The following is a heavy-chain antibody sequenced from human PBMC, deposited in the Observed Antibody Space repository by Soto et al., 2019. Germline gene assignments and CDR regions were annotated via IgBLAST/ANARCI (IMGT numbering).Heavy chain of an antibody. V-gene: IGHV4-39*01. J-gene: IGHJ4*02. CDR3: ARGRLVPAVNFDY. Sequence: SETLSLTCSVSGGSISSSSYYWGWIRQPPGKGLEWIGNIYYSGKTYYTPSLKSRVTISVDTSKNQFSLKLTSVTAADTAVYYCARGRLVPAVNFDYWGLGTLVTVSS. CDR1: GGSISSSSYY. D-gene: IGHD2-2*01. CDR2: IYYSGKT.